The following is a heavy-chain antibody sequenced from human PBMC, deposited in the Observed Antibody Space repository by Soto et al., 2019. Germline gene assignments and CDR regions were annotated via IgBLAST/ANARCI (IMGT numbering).Heavy chain of an antibody. CDR1: GFTFSSYG. Sequence: QVQLVESGGGVVQPGRSLRLSCAASGFTFSSYGMHWVRQAPGKGLEWVAVISYDGSNKYYADSVTGRFTISRDNSKNTLYLRTNLMRAEATAVYYCAKGPAIVLVPAAMNYYYGMDVWGQGTTVTVSS. J-gene: IGHJ6*02. D-gene: IGHD2-2*01. CDR3: AKGPAIVLVPAAMNYYYGMDV. CDR2: ISYDGSNK. V-gene: IGHV3-30*18.